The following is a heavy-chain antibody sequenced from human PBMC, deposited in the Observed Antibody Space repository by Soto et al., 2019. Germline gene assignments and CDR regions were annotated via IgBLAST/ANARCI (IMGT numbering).Heavy chain of an antibody. V-gene: IGHV2-5*02. CDR3: AHSPYSSSSYYFDY. CDR2: IYWDDDK. CDR1: GFSLSTSGVG. J-gene: IGHJ4*02. D-gene: IGHD6-6*01. Sequence: QITLKESGPTLVKPTQTLTLTCTFSGFSLSTSGVGVGWIRQPPGKALEWLALIYWDDDKRDSPFLKSRLTITKQTSKNQVVLTMTNMHPVDTATYYCAHSPYSSSSYYFDYWGQGTLVTVSS.